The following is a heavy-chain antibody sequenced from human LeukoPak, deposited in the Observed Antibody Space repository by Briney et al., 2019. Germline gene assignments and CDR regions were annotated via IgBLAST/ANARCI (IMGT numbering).Heavy chain of an antibody. CDR1: GFTFDDSA. V-gene: IGHV3-9*01. J-gene: IGHJ4*02. Sequence: PGGSLRLSCAASGFTFDDSAMHWVRQAPGKGLEWVSGISWNSARIGYADSVKGRFTISRDNAKKSLYLQMNSLRAEDTAVYYCARAQRYCSGGSCSRFDYWGQGTLVTVSS. CDR3: ARAQRYCSGGSCSRFDY. D-gene: IGHD2-15*01. CDR2: ISWNSARI.